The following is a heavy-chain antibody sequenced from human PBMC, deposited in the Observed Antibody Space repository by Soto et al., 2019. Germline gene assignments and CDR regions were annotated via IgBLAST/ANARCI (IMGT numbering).Heavy chain of an antibody. CDR2: ISYDGSNK. V-gene: IGHV3-30*18. J-gene: IGHJ4*02. D-gene: IGHD5-18*01. CDR3: AKDRPGYSYGSNGFDY. Sequence: GGSLRLSCAASGFTFSSYGMHWVRQAPGKGLEWVAVISYDGSNKYYADSVKGRFTISRDNSKNTLYLQMNSLRAEDTAVYYCAKDRPGYSYGSNGFDYWGQGTLVTVSS. CDR1: GFTFSSYG.